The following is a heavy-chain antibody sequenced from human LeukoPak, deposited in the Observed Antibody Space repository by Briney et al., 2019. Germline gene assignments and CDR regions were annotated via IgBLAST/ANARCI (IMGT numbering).Heavy chain of an antibody. D-gene: IGHD6-13*01. CDR3: ARSSRVAGGHYYFDY. J-gene: IGHJ4*02. CDR1: GGSISNYY. CDR2: IYTGGGT. V-gene: IGHV4-4*07. Sequence: PSETLSLTCTVSGGSISNYYWSWIRQPAGKGLEWIGRIYTGGGTNYNPPLKSRVTMSVSKNHFSLKLSSVTAADTAVYHCARSSRVAGGHYYFDYWGQGTLVTVSS.